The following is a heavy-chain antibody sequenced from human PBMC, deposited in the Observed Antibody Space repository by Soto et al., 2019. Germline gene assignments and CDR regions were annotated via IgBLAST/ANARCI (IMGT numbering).Heavy chain of an antibody. J-gene: IGHJ6*02. CDR3: AREDGYNYSPYYYYYYGMDV. V-gene: IGHV3-11*01. CDR2: ISSSGRTI. D-gene: IGHD5-12*01. CDR1: GFTFSDYY. Sequence: QVQLVESGGGLVKPGGSLRLSCVASGFTFSDYYMSWIRQAPGKGLEWVSYISSSGRTIYYADSVKGRFTISRDNAKNSLYLQMNSLRAEDTAVYYCAREDGYNYSPYYYYYYGMDVWGQGTTVTVSS.